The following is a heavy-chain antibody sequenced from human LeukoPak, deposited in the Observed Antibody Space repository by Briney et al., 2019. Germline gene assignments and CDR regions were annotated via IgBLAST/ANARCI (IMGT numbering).Heavy chain of an antibody. D-gene: IGHD5-18*01. CDR3: ARGGYSYGYVFDAFDI. Sequence: SETLSLTCTVSGGSISSYYWSWIRQPPGKGLEWIGYIYYSGSTNYNPSLKSRVTISVDTSKNQFSLKLSSVTAADTAVYYCARGGYSYGYVFDAFDIWGQGTMVTVSS. J-gene: IGHJ3*02. V-gene: IGHV4-59*12. CDR2: IYYSGST. CDR1: GGSISSYY.